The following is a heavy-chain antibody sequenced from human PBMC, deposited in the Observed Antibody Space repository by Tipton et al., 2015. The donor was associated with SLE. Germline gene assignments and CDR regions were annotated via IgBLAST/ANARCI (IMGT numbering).Heavy chain of an antibody. D-gene: IGHD6-13*01. CDR1: GFTFSSYS. J-gene: IGHJ4*02. CDR3: ARELSSWPVDY. V-gene: IGHV3-21*01. CDR2: ISSSSSYI. Sequence: SLRLSCAASGFTFSSYSMNWVRQAPGKGLEWVSSISSSSSYIYYADSVKGRFTISRDNSKNTLYLQMNSLRVEDTAVYYCARELSSWPVDYWGQGTLVTVSS.